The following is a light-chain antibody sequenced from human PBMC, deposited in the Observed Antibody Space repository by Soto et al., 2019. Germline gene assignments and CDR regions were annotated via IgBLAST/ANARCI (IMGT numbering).Light chain of an antibody. CDR1: QSVNTNS. J-gene: IGKJ1*01. Sequence: NVLKQSPGTLSLSPGARATLSCRASQSVNTNSLVWYQQRPGQAPRLVIYGASSRATGIPDRCSASGSGTDFTRTISGLEPEDFEVYYGQQYDRSPWTFGQGTYVE. CDR3: QQYDRSPWT. V-gene: IGKV3-20*01. CDR2: GAS.